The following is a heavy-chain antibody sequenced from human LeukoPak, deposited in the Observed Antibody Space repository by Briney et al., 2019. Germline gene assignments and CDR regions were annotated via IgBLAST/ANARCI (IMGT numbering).Heavy chain of an antibody. V-gene: IGHV4-59*01. CDR2: IYYSGST. Sequence: SETLSLTCTVSGGSISSYYWSWIRQPPGQGLEWIGYIYYSGSTNYNPSLKSRVTISVDTSKNQLSLKLSSVTAADTAVYYCAREAYCGGDCSRHFDYWGQGTLVTVSS. CDR3: AREAYCGGDCSRHFDY. D-gene: IGHD2-21*02. CDR1: GGSISSYY. J-gene: IGHJ4*02.